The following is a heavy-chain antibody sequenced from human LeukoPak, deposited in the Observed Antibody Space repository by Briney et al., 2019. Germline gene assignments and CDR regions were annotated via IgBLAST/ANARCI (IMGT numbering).Heavy chain of an antibody. CDR2: INSDGSST. CDR1: GFTFSSYW. Sequence: SGGSLRLSCAASGFTFSSYWMHWVRQAPGKGLVWVSRINSDGSSTSYADSVKGRFTISRGNAKNTLYLQMNSLRAEDTAVYYCARLTPYYYDSSFWGQGTLVTVSS. J-gene: IGHJ4*02. V-gene: IGHV3-74*01. D-gene: IGHD3-22*01. CDR3: ARLTPYYYDSSF.